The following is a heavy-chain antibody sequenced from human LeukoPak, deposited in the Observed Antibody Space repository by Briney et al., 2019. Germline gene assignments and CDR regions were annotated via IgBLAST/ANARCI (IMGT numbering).Heavy chain of an antibody. D-gene: IGHD1-26*01. CDR3: AKDEVGATTRPIDY. V-gene: IGHV3-23*01. CDR2: ISGSGGST. J-gene: IGHJ4*02. Sequence: GGSLRLSCAASGLTFSSYAMSWVRQAPGKGLEWVSSISGSGGSTYYADSVKGRFTISRDNSKNTLYLQMNSLRAEDTAVYYCAKDEVGATTRPIDYWGQGTLVTVSS. CDR1: GLTFSSYA.